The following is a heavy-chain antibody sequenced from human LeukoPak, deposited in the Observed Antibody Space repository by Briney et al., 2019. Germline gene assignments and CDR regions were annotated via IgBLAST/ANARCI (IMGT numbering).Heavy chain of an antibody. V-gene: IGHV3-30*18. CDR1: GFTFSTSG. J-gene: IGHJ4*02. D-gene: IGHD3-10*01. Sequence: GGSLRLSCAASGFTFSTSGMHWVRQSPGKGLEWMALISYDGSYKDFADSVQGRFTISRDNSKNTLYLQMNSLRAEDTAVYYCAKDLFSMVRGVMPYWGQGTLVTVSS. CDR2: ISYDGSYK. CDR3: AKDLFSMVRGVMPY.